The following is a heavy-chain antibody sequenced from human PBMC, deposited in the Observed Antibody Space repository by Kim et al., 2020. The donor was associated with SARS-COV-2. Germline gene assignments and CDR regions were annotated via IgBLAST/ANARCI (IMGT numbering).Heavy chain of an antibody. Sequence: SQTLSLTCAISGDRVSSNIASWNWLRQSPSRGLEWLGRTYYRSKWFNEYAVSMKSRITINPDTSKNQFSLQLNSVTPEDTAVYYCARLVWSSGWYHWGQGTPVTVSS. V-gene: IGHV6-1*01. CDR3: ARLVWSSGWYH. CDR2: TYYRSKWFN. J-gene: IGHJ5*02. CDR1: GDRVSSNIAS. D-gene: IGHD6-19*01.